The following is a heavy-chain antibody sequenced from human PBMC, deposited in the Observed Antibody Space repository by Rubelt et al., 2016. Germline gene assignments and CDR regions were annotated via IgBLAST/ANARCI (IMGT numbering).Heavy chain of an antibody. CDR3: ARVVSI. V-gene: IGHV3-11*05. CDR2: TSASGSYT. D-gene: IGHD6-6*01. CDR1: GFTFRKHD. J-gene: IGHJ3*02. Sequence: GSLTLSCAASGFTFRKHDMMWVRQAPGKGLEWVAYTSASGSYTNYADSVKGRFTISRDNAKDSLYLQMNSLRAEDTAVYYCARVVSIWGQGTMVSVSS.